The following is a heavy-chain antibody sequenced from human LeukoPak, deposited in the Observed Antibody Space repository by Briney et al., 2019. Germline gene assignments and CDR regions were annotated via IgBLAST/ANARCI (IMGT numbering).Heavy chain of an antibody. D-gene: IGHD6-19*01. CDR1: GYTFTGYY. Sequence: ASVKVSCKASGYTFTGYYMHWVRQAPGQGLEWMGWINPNSGGTNYAQKFQGWVTMTRDTSISTAYMELSGLRSDDTAVYYCARAPGYSSGWYRPYYYGMDVWGKGTTVTVSS. V-gene: IGHV1-2*04. CDR3: ARAPGYSSGWYRPYYYGMDV. J-gene: IGHJ6*04. CDR2: INPNSGGT.